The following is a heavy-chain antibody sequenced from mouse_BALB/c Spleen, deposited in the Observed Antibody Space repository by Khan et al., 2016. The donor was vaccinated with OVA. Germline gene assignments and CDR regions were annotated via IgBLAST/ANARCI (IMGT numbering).Heavy chain of an antibody. CDR1: GYTFANYW. CDR2: LNPSTGYT. V-gene: IGHV1-7*01. J-gene: IGHJ2*01. Sequence: QVQLKQSGAELAKPGASVKMSCKASGYTFANYWMHWVKQRPGQGLDWIGYLNPSTGYTDYNQKFKDKATLTADKSSSTAYMQLSSLTSEDSAVCYCTRLGYSYGTTFVYWGQGTTLTVSS. CDR3: TRLGYSYGTTFVY. D-gene: IGHD1-1*01.